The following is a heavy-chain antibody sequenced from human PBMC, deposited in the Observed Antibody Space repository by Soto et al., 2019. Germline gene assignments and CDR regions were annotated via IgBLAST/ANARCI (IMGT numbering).Heavy chain of an antibody. Sequence: QVQLVESGGGVVQPGRSLRLSCAASGFTFSSYGMHWVRQAPGKGLEWVAVIWYDGSNKYYADSVKGRFIISRDNSKNTLYLQLNSLRAEDTAVYYCARDVDTEMVIFMDVWGQGTTVTVSS. CDR1: GFTFSSYG. V-gene: IGHV3-33*01. J-gene: IGHJ6*02. CDR3: ARDVDTEMVIFMDV. CDR2: IWYDGSNK. D-gene: IGHD5-18*01.